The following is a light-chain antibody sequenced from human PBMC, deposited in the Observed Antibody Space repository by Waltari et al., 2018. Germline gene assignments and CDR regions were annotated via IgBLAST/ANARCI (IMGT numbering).Light chain of an antibody. CDR1: QSISSW. CDR2: KAF. CDR3: QQYNSYSLT. J-gene: IGKJ1*01. Sequence: DIQMTQSPSTLSASVGDRVTITCRASQSISSWLAWYQQKPGKAPKLLIYKAFSLESGVPSRFSGSGSGTEFTLTISSLQPDDFATYSCQQYNSYSLTFGQGTKVEIK. V-gene: IGKV1-5*03.